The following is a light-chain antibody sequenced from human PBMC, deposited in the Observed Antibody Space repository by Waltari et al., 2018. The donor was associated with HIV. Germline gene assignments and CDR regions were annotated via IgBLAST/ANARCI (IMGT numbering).Light chain of an antibody. CDR3: QQYNNWPPWT. CDR1: QSVSSN. J-gene: IGKJ1*01. Sequence: EIVMTQSPATLSVSPGERAHLSCKASQSVSSNLAWYQQRPGQAPRLLIFDTSSRATGIPARFSVTGSGTEFTLTISDLQSEDFAVYYCQQYNNWPPWTFGQGTKVEI. V-gene: IGKV3-15*01. CDR2: DTS.